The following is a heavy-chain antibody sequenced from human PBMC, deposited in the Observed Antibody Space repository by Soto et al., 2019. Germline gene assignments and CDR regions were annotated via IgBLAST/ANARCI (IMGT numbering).Heavy chain of an antibody. CDR2: IYYSGST. D-gene: IGHD3-3*01. CDR1: GGSISSGGYY. J-gene: IGHJ4*02. V-gene: IGHV4-31*03. Sequence: QVQLQESGPGLVKPSQTLSLTCTVSGGSISSGGYYWSWIRQHPGKGLEWIGYIYYSGSTYYNPSLTSRVTIAVDTSKNQFSLKLSSVTAADTAVYYCASSNYDFWSGYYGTGTTFDYWGQGTLVTVSS. CDR3: ASSNYDFWSGYYGTGTTFDY.